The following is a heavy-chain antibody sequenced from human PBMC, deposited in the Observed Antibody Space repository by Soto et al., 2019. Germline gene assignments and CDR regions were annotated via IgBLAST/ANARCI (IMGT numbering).Heavy chain of an antibody. CDR2: IWYDGSKR. D-gene: IGHD3-16*01. V-gene: IGHV3-33*01. CDR3: ARGWGSGVQHSCLDV. Sequence: QEQLVESGGGVVQPGRSLRLSCAASGFSFRNYGIHWVRQAPGKGLDWVAVIWYDGSKRYYADSVRGRFTISRDNSGNTVHLQMDSLRAEDTDVYYCARGWGSGVQHSCLDVWGQGTTVVVSP. CDR1: GFSFRNYG. J-gene: IGHJ3*01.